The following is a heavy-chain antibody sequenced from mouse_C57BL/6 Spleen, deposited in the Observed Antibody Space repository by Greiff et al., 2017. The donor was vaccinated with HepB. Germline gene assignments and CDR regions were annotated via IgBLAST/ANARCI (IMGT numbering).Heavy chain of an antibody. Sequence: VQLQQSGPELVKPGASVKISCKASGYTFTDYYMNWVKQSHGKSLEWIGDITPNNGGTSYNQKFKGKATWTVDKSSSTAYMELRSLTSEGSAVYYCALITTVGAMVYWGQGTSVAVSS. CDR3: ALITTVGAMVY. CDR1: GYTFTDYY. V-gene: IGHV1-26*01. J-gene: IGHJ4*01. D-gene: IGHD1-1*01. CDR2: ITPNNGGT.